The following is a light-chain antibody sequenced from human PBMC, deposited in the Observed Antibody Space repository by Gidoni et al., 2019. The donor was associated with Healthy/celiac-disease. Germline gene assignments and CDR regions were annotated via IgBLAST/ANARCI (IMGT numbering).Light chain of an antibody. V-gene: IGKV3-20*01. J-gene: IGKJ4*01. CDR2: GAS. CDR3: QQYGSSPPALT. Sequence: IVLTQSPGTLSLSPGESATLSCRASQSVSSSYLAWYQQKPGQAPRLLIYGASSRATGIPDRFSGSGSGTDFTLTISRLEPEDFAVYYCQQYGSSPPALTFXGXTKVEIK. CDR1: QSVSSSY.